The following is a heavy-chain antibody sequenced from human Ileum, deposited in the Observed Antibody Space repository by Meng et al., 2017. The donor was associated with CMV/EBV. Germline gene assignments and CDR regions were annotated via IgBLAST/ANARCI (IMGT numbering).Heavy chain of an antibody. CDR1: SFSFDVWG. CDR2: IEHSGSYT. J-gene: IGHJ4*02. V-gene: IGHV3-33*01. CDR3: AGDLGRGKEVDY. Sequence: SCVASSFSFDVWGMRWIRQAPGEGVERVAIIEHSGSYTAYADSMKSRFTISRNNSKNTIYLQMDRLGAEDTALYYCAGDLGRGKEVDYWGPGTLVTVSS. D-gene: IGHD3-10*01.